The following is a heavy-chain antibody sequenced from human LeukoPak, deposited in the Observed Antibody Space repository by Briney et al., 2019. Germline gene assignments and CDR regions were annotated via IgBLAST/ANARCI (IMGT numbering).Heavy chain of an antibody. Sequence: PPGGSLRLSCAASGFTVSTNYMSWVRQAPGRGLEWVSVIYAGGTTYYADSVRGRFTISRDNSKNTLYLQMNSLRDEDTAVYYCARDSSGWYDHWGQGTLVTVSS. J-gene: IGHJ5*02. V-gene: IGHV3-53*01. CDR1: GFTVSTNY. CDR2: IYAGGTT. CDR3: ARDSSGWYDH. D-gene: IGHD6-19*01.